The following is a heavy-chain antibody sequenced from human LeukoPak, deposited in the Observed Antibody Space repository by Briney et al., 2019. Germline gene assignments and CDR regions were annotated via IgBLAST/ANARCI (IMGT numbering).Heavy chain of an antibody. CDR3: GRKSAARKTSEFDY. CDR2: IHPNSGGT. J-gene: IGHJ4*02. CDR1: GYTFTDYY. Sequence: WASVKVSCKAPGYTFTDYYMNWVRQAPGQGLEWMGWIHPNSGGTNYAQKFQGRVTMTRDTSISTAYMELSRLTSDDTAVYYCGRKSAARKTSEFDYWGQGTLVTVSS. D-gene: IGHD6-6*01. V-gene: IGHV1-2*02.